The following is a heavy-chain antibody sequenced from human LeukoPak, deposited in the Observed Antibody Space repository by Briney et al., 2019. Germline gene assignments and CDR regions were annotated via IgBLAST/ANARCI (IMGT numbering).Heavy chain of an antibody. CDR2: INHSGST. D-gene: IGHD1-1*01. J-gene: IGHJ4*02. CDR3: ARGWKKTSDY. V-gene: IGHV4-34*01. Sequence: SETLSLTCAVYGGSFSGYYWSWIRQPPGKGLEWIGEINHSGSTNYNPSLKSRVTISVDTSKNQFSLKLSSVTAADTAVHYCARGWKKTSDYWGQGTLVTVSS. CDR1: GGSFSGYY.